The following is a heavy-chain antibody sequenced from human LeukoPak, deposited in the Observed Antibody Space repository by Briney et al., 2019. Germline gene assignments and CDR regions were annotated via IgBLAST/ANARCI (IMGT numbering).Heavy chain of an antibody. CDR1: GYTFTGYY. D-gene: IGHD2-21*02. V-gene: IGHV1-2*02. J-gene: IGHJ4*02. CDR3: ARVLYCGGDCYLYYFDY. CDR2: INPNSGGT. Sequence: ASVKVSCKASGYTFTGYYMHWVRQAPGQGLEWMGWINPNSGGTNYAQKFQGRVTMTRDTSISTAYMELGRLRSDDTAVYYCARVLYCGGDCYLYYFDYWGQGTQVTVSS.